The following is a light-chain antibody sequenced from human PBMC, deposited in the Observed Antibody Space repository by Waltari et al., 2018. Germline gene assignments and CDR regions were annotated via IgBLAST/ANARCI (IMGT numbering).Light chain of an antibody. Sequence: ASQLTQSPSSLSASVGHRVTITCRASQDIVSALAWYQQKPGRAPKLLISDASTLETGVPSRFSGSGSGTDFTLSISSLQPEDFATYYCQQFINDPLTFGPGTTVDVK. J-gene: IGKJ3*01. V-gene: IGKV1D-13*01. CDR1: QDIVSA. CDR2: DAS. CDR3: QQFINDPLT.